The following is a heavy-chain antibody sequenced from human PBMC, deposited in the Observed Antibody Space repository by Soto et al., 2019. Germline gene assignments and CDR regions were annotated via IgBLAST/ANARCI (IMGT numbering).Heavy chain of an antibody. J-gene: IGHJ4*02. CDR3: ARGQGIAATYDY. Sequence: PSETLSLTCTVSGGSISSYYWSWIRQPPGKGLEWIGYIYYSGSTNYNPSLKSRVTISVDTSKNQFSLKLSSVTAADTAVYYCARGQGIAATYDYWGQGTLVTVSS. D-gene: IGHD6-13*01. CDR1: GGSISSYY. CDR2: IYYSGST. V-gene: IGHV4-59*01.